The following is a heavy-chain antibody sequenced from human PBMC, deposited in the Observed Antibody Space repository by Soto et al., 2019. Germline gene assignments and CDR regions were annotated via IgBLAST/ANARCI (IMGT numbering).Heavy chain of an antibody. V-gene: IGHV3-30-3*01. Sequence: LRLSCAASGFTFSSYAMHWVRQAPGKGLEWVAVISYDGSNKYYADSVKGRFTISRDNSKNTLYLQMNSLRAEDTAVYYCARDGDIVVVPAATTWAFDYWGQGTLVTVSS. D-gene: IGHD2-2*01. CDR2: ISYDGSNK. CDR3: ARDGDIVVVPAATTWAFDY. CDR1: GFTFSSYA. J-gene: IGHJ4*02.